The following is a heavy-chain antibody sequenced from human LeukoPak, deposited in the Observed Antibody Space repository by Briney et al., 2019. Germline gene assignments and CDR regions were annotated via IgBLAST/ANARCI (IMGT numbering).Heavy chain of an antibody. CDR3: TTDGKWELFD. Sequence: GGSLRLSCAASGFTFRSYAMSWVRQAPGKGLEWVGRIKSKTDGGTTDYAAPVKGRFTISRDDSKNTLYLQMNSLKTEDTAVYYCTTDGKWELFDWGQGTLVTVSS. CDR2: IKSKTDGGTT. V-gene: IGHV3-15*01. CDR1: GFTFRSYA. J-gene: IGHJ4*02. D-gene: IGHD1-26*01.